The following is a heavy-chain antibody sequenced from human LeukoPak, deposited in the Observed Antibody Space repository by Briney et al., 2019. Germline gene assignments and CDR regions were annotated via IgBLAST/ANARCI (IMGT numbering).Heavy chain of an antibody. CDR2: ISYSTST. J-gene: IGHJ4*02. CDR3: ARHMTTVTRAFDC. Sequence: SETLSLTCTVSGGSISSSSYYWSWIRQPPGKGLDWIGYISYSTSTNYNPSLKSPTTISLDTSKNQFHLNLRSATATATASYYCARHMTTVTRAFDCWGQGTLVTV. D-gene: IGHD4-17*01. V-gene: IGHV4-61*01. CDR1: GGSISSSSYY.